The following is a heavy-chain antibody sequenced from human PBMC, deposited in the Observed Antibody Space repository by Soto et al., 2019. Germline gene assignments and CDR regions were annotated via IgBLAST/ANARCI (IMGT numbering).Heavy chain of an antibody. V-gene: IGHV4-59*01. CDR3: ARDREGYYDI. CDR2: IYYSGST. CDR1: GGSISSYY. D-gene: IGHD2-15*01. J-gene: IGHJ3*02. Sequence: QVQLQESGPGLVKPSETLSLTCTVSGGSISSYYWSWIRQPPGKGLEWIGYIYYSGSTNYNPSLTCPFTISVDTSKNQFSPKLSSVSAADPAVYCCARDREGYYDIWGQGTMVTVSS.